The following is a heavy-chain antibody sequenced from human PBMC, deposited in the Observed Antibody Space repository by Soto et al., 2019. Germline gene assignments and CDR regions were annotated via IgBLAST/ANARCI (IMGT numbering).Heavy chain of an antibody. CDR1: GYSISSGYY. V-gene: IGHV4-38-2*01. J-gene: IGHJ3*02. Sequence: SETLSLTCAVSGYSISSGYYWGWIRQPPGKGLEWIGSIYHSGSTYYNPSLKSRVTISVDTSKNQFSLKLSSVTAADTAVYYCARGRRWLQLRAFDIWGQGTMVT. CDR3: ARGRRWLQLRAFDI. D-gene: IGHD5-12*01. CDR2: IYHSGST.